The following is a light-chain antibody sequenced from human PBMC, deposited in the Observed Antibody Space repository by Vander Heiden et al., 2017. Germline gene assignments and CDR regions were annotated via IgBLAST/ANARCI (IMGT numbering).Light chain of an antibody. CDR3: QTWDSSTVI. CDR2: EDA. CDR1: KSGDKY. J-gene: IGLJ2*01. V-gene: IGLV3-1*01. Sequence: YDVTQPPSVSVSLGETATITCSGDKSGDKYVAWYYQKAGQSPVLVIHEDAKRPSEIPARISGSNSGNTAILTISETQAFDEGDYYCQTWDSSTVIFGGGTKLTV.